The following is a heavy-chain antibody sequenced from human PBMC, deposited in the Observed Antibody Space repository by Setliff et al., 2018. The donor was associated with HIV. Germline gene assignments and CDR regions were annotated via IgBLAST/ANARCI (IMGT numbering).Heavy chain of an antibody. D-gene: IGHD3-3*01. V-gene: IGHV1-46*01. CDR3: ARGRGTIFGVVIKGSWFDP. J-gene: IGHJ5*02. CDR2: INPTGGKT. CDR1: GYTFTSYY. Sequence: ASVKVSCKASGYTFTSYYIYWVRQAPGQGLEWMGIINPTGGKTNYAQKFQGRVTITRNTSISTAYMELSSLRSEDTAVYYCARGRGTIFGVVIKGSWFDPWGQGTLVTVSS.